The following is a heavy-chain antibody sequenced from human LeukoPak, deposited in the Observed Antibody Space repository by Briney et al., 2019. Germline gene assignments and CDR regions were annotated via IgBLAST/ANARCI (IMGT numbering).Heavy chain of an antibody. Sequence: GESLRLSCAASGFTFSSYWMHWVRQAPGKGLVWVSRINSDGSSTSYADSVKGRFTISRDNAKNTLYLQMNSLRAEDTAVYYCARDLKYYYDSSGRGGFDYWGQGTLVTVSS. V-gene: IGHV3-74*01. CDR3: ARDLKYYYDSSGRGGFDY. J-gene: IGHJ4*02. D-gene: IGHD3-22*01. CDR1: GFTFSSYW. CDR2: INSDGSST.